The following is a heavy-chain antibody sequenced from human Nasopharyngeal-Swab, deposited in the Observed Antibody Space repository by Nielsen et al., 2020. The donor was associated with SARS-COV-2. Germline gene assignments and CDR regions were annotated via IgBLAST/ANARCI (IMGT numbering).Heavy chain of an antibody. CDR1: GYSFSDYC. J-gene: IGHJ3*01. CDR2: IYHGDSDT. D-gene: IGHD2-2*01. V-gene: IGHV5-51*01. CDR3: ARVGSSWAYGYDA. Sequence: GESLKISCKGSGYSFSDYCIGWVRHMPGKGLEWLGVIYHGDSDTTYSTSFQGQVIISVDKASSIAYLQWTRLKVSHTAMYYCARVGSSWAYGYDAWGQGTMVTVTS.